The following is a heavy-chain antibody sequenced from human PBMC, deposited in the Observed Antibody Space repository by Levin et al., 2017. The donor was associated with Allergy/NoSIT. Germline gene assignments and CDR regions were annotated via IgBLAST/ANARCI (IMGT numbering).Heavy chain of an antibody. D-gene: IGHD4-17*01. Sequence: ASVKVSCKASGYTFINYGISWVRQAPGQGLEWMGWISTNNGNTNYAEKFQGRVTMTTDTSTSTAYMELRNLRSDDTAVYYCARARYLKRRTVTSPDDAFDIWGQGTMVTVSS. CDR1: GYTFINYG. J-gene: IGHJ3*02. V-gene: IGHV1-18*01. CDR3: ARARYLKRRTVTSPDDAFDI. CDR2: ISTNNGNT.